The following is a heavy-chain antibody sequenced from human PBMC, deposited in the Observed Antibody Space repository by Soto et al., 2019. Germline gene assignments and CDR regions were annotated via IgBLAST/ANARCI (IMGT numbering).Heavy chain of an antibody. CDR3: ARTAAAGKYYYGMDV. V-gene: IGHV5-51*01. D-gene: IGHD6-13*01. J-gene: IGHJ6*02. CDR2: IYPGDSDT. Sequence: PGESLKISCKGSGYNFATYLIGWVRQMPGKGLELMGIIYPGDSDTRYSPSFQGQVTISADKSISTAYLQWSSLKASDTAMYYCARTAAAGKYYYGMDVWGQATTVTVSS. CDR1: GYNFATYL.